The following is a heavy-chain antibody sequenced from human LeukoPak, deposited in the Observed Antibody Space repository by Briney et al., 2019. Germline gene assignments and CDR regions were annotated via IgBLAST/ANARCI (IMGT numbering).Heavy chain of an antibody. J-gene: IGHJ4*02. CDR2: ITYDGSNK. D-gene: IGHD3/OR15-3a*01. CDR3: ARDISWHWTFEY. V-gene: IGHV3-30*10. CDR1: GFTFSSFA. Sequence: QSGGSLRLSCAASGFTFSSFAMHWLRQAPGKGVEGVAVITYDGSNKYCTDSVKGRFTISRENYKDTVSRQMNSLRSEDAAVSYCARDISWHWTFEYWGQGTLVTVSS.